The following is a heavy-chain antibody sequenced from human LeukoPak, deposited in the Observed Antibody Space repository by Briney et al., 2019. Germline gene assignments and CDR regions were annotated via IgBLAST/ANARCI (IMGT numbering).Heavy chain of an antibody. D-gene: IGHD5-24*01. CDR3: ASSSDGYNWAPCFDY. Sequence: SETLSLTCTVSGGSITSSYWSWLRQPPGKGLEWIGDTYFTGKSNHNPSLRSRVTISVDTSKNQFSLKLTSVTAADTAVYFCASSSDGYNWAPCFDYWGQGNLVTVSS. J-gene: IGHJ4*02. V-gene: IGHV4-59*01. CDR2: TYFTGKS. CDR1: GGSITSSY.